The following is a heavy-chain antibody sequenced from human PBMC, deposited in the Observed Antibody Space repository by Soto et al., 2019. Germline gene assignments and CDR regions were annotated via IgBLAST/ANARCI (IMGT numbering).Heavy chain of an antibody. J-gene: IGHJ5*02. Sequence: SATXSLTCTLSGFFISSGCYSWSWIRQPPGKGPEWIGFVYHSGITYYNPSLNSRVTISLDKSRNQFSLKLSSVTAADTAVYYCATENFWSGKAAWLDTWGQGTLVTVSS. CDR2: VYHSGIT. CDR3: ATENFWSGKAAWLDT. D-gene: IGHD3-3*01. V-gene: IGHV4-30-2*01. CDR1: GFFISSGCYS.